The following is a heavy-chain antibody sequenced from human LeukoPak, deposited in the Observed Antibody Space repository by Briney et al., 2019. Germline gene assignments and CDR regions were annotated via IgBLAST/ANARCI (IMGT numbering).Heavy chain of an antibody. CDR1: GYSFTSYW. J-gene: IGHJ4*02. CDR2: IYPGDSDT. CDR3: ARHTYYYDSSGYLLDY. Sequence: GESLKISRKGSGYSFTSYWIGWVRQMPGKGLEWMGIIYPGDSDTRYSPSFQGQVTISADKSISTAYLQWSSLKASDTAMYYCARHTYYYDSSGYLLDYWGQGTLVTVSS. V-gene: IGHV5-51*01. D-gene: IGHD3-22*01.